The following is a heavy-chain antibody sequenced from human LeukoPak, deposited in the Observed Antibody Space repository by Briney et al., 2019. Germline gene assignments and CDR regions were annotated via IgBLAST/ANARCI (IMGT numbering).Heavy chain of an antibody. CDR3: ACWELLDLYYFDY. Sequence: SETLSLTCTVSGGSISSYYWSWIRQPPGKGLEWIGYIYYSGSTNYNPSLKSRVTISVDTSKNQFSLKLSSVTAADTAVYYCACWELLDLYYFDYWGQGTLVTVSS. D-gene: IGHD1-26*01. CDR2: IYYSGST. J-gene: IGHJ4*02. V-gene: IGHV4-59*08. CDR1: GGSISSYY.